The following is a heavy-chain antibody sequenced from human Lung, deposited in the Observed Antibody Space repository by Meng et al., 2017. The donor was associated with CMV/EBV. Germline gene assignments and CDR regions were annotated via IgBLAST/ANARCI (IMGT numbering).Heavy chain of an antibody. CDR3: ASLPPPGKQWLVTDY. CDR2: IYHSGST. Sequence: VQLDAAGPVLGKPSGPLSITCAVSGGSIRSSNWWSWVRQPPGKGLEWIGEIYHSGSTNYNPSLKSRVTISVDKSKNQFSLKLSSVTAADTAVYYCASLPPPGKQWLVTDYWGQGTLVTVSS. D-gene: IGHD6-19*01. J-gene: IGHJ4*02. V-gene: IGHV4-4*02. CDR1: GGSIRSSNW.